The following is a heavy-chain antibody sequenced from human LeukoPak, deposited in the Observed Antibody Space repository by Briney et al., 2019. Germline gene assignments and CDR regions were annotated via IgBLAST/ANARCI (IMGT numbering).Heavy chain of an antibody. J-gene: IGHJ5*02. Sequence: GGSLRLSCAASGLTFSNHWMSWVRQAPGKGLEWVANIKRAGSEQNYVDSVKGRFTISRDNAKNSLYLLLNSLRVEDTAVYYCATGDAFDRWGQGTLVTVSS. V-gene: IGHV3-7*01. CDR2: IKRAGSEQ. CDR1: GLTFSNHW. CDR3: ATGDAFDR.